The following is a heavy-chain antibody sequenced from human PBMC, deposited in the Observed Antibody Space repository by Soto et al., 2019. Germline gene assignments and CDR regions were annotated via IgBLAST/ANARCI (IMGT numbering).Heavy chain of an antibody. V-gene: IGHV3-48*01. Sequence: EVQLVESGGGLVQPGGSLRLSCAASGFIFNTYTLNWVRQAPGKGLEWVSNIFSSGRTKYYADSVQGRFSISRDNGKDSLYLQMNSLRAEDTAVYYCARCVGSSSAGYYYLDVWGKGTTVTVSS. J-gene: IGHJ6*03. D-gene: IGHD6-6*01. CDR3: ARCVGSSSAGYYYLDV. CDR2: IFSSGRTK. CDR1: GFIFNTYT.